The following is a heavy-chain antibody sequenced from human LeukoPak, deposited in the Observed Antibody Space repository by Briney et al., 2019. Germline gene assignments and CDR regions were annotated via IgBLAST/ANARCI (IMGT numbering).Heavy chain of an antibody. CDR1: GFTFSSYG. J-gene: IGHJ3*02. Sequence: GGSLRLSCAASGFTFSSYGMNWVRQAPGKGLEWVSSISSTSSYIYYADSVKGRFSISRDNAKNSLYLQMNSLRAEDTAVYYCARVDSSGPYDAFDTWGQGTKVTVSS. D-gene: IGHD6-19*01. V-gene: IGHV3-21*01. CDR2: ISSTSSYI. CDR3: ARVDSSGPYDAFDT.